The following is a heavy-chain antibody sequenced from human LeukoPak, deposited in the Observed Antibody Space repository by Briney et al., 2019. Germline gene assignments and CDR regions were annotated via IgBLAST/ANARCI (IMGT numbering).Heavy chain of an antibody. CDR3: ARDHDILTGYPTYYFDY. V-gene: IGHV3-33*08. CDR1: GFTFSSYG. J-gene: IGHJ4*02. CDR2: IWYDGSYK. D-gene: IGHD3-9*01. Sequence: GGSLRLSCAASGFTFSSYGMHWVRQAPGKGLEWVAIIWYDGSYKYYADSVKGRFTISRDNSRNTLYLHMNSLRAEDTAVYYCARDHDILTGYPTYYFDYWGQGTLVTVSS.